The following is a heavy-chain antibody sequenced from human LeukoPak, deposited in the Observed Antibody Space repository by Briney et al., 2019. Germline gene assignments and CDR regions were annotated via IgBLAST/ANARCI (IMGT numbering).Heavy chain of an antibody. Sequence: SVKVSCKASGGTFSSYAISWVRQAPGQGLEWMGRIIPTLGIANYAQKFQGRVTITADKSTSTAYMELSSLRSEDTAVYYCARDRATGRKLNWFDPWGQGTLVTVSS. CDR1: GGTFSSYA. CDR3: ARDRATGRKLNWFDP. J-gene: IGHJ5*02. CDR2: IIPTLGIA. V-gene: IGHV1-69*04. D-gene: IGHD4-17*01.